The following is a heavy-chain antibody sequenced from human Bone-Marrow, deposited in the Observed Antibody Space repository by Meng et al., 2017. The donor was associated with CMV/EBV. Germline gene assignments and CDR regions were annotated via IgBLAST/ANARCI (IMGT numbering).Heavy chain of an antibody. D-gene: IGHD6-13*01. CDR3: AREDSSSWYRGLTWFDP. V-gene: IGHV1-18*01. CDR1: GYTFTSYG. Sequence: ASVKVSCKASGYTFTSYGISWVRQAPGQGLEWMGWISAYNGNTNYAQKLQGRVTMTTDTSTSTAYMELRSLRSDDTAVYYCAREDSSSWYRGLTWFDPWGQGTLVTVSS. J-gene: IGHJ5*02. CDR2: ISAYNGNT.